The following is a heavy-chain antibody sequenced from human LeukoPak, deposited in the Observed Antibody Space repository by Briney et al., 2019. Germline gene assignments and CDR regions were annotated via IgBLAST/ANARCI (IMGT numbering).Heavy chain of an antibody. V-gene: IGHV4-30-2*01. CDR1: GGSISSGGYS. Sequence: KFSETLSLTCAVSGGSISSGGYSWSWIRQPPGKGLEWIGYIYHSGSTYYNPSLKSRVTISVDRSKNQFSLKLSSVTAADTAVYYCARARGYSYIVDYWGQGTLVTVSS. CDR3: ARARGYSYIVDY. CDR2: IYHSGST. J-gene: IGHJ4*02. D-gene: IGHD5-18*01.